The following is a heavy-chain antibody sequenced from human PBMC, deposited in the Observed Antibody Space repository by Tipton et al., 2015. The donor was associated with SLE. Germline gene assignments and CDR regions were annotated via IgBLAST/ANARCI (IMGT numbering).Heavy chain of an antibody. CDR3: ARLDGDFDY. J-gene: IGHJ4*02. V-gene: IGHV4-38-2*02. CDR1: RGSFSGYY. Sequence: TLSLTRTIYRGSFSGYYWGWIRQPPGKGLEWIGSIYHSGSTYYNPSLKSRVTISVDTSKNQFSLKLSSVTAADTAVYYCARLDGDFDYWGQGTLVTVSS. CDR2: IYHSGST. D-gene: IGHD4-17*01.